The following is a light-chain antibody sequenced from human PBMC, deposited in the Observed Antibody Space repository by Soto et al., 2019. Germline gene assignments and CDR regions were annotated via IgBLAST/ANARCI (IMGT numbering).Light chain of an antibody. CDR3: LLSTSSAPWV. CDR1: SGSVSTSYF. V-gene: IGLV8-61*01. J-gene: IGLJ7*01. Sequence: QTVVTQEPSISVSPGGTVTLTCGLSSGSVSTSYFPSWYQQTPGQAPRTLIYNTETRSSGVPDRFSGSILGGKAALTITAAQADVTSHHHCLLSTSSAPWVFAGGTQLTVL. CDR2: NTE.